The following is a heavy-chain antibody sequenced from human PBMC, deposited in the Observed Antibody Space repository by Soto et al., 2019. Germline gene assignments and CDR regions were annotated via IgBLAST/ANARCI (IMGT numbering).Heavy chain of an antibody. J-gene: IGHJ4*02. D-gene: IGHD4-17*01. CDR3: ARGRGFWYGDYTFDY. CDR2: IYHSGST. Sequence: SETLSLTCAVSGCSISSGGYSGSWIRQPPGKGLEWIGYIYHSGSTYYNPSLKSRVTISVDRSKNQFSLKLSSVTAADTAVYYCARGRGFWYGDYTFDYWGQGTLVTVSS. CDR1: GCSISSGGYS. V-gene: IGHV4-30-2*01.